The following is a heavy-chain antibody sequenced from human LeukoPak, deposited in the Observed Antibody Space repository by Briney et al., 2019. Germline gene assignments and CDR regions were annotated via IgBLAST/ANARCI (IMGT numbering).Heavy chain of an antibody. V-gene: IGHV4-31*03. CDR1: GGSISSGGYY. CDR3: ARYNPTVVTGIDY. CDR2: IYYSGST. Sequence: SETLSLTCTVPGGSISSGGYYWSWIRQHPGKGLEWIGYIYYSGSTYYNPSLKSRVTMSVDTSKNQFSLKLSSVTAADTAVYYCARYNPTVVTGIDYWGQGTLVTVSS. J-gene: IGHJ4*02. D-gene: IGHD4-23*01.